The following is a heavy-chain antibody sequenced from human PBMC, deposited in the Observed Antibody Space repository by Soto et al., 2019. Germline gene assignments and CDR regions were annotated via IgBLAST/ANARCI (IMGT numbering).Heavy chain of an antibody. CDR2: ISGSGGST. V-gene: IGHV3-23*01. J-gene: IGHJ6*01. Sequence: GGSLRLSCAASGFTFSSYAMSWIRQAPGKGLEWVSAISGSGGSTYYADSVKGRFTISRDNSKNTLYLQMNSLRAEDTAVYYSAKDAAKGYNFCSGYYRYGMDVCGQGTTVTVSS. CDR1: GFTFSSYA. CDR3: AKDAAKGYNFCSGYYRYGMDV. D-gene: IGHD3-3*01.